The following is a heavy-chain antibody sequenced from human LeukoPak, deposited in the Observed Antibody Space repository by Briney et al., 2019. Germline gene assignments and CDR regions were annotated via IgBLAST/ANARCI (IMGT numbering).Heavy chain of an antibody. Sequence: PSETLSLTCAVYGGSFSGYYWSWIRQPPGKGLEWIGEINHSGSTNYNPSLKSRVTISVDTSKNQFSLKLSSVTAADTAVYYCARGLRYGYFDWLQGSYFDYWGQGTLVTVSS. J-gene: IGHJ4*02. CDR1: GGSFSGYY. CDR2: INHSGST. V-gene: IGHV4-34*01. D-gene: IGHD3-9*01. CDR3: ARGLRYGYFDWLQGSYFDY.